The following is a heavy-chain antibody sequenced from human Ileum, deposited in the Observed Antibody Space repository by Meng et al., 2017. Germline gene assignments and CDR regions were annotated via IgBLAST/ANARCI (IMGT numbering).Heavy chain of an antibody. J-gene: IGHJ4*02. CDR2: ISGSGGNA. CDR3: AQRAGTAGALYYFDY. Sequence: EGQLLQSGGGWGQPGGSLRLSCTTTLSNYAMGWVRQAPLKGLEWVSAISGSGGNAYYAASVEGRFTISRDNSRGTLYLQMNSLRAEDTAIYYCAQRAGTAGALYYFDYWGQGALVTVSS. D-gene: IGHD1-14*01. V-gene: IGHV3-23*01. CDR1: LSNYA.